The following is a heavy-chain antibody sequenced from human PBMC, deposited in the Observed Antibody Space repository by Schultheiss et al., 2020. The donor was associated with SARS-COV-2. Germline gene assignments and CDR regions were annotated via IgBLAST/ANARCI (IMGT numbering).Heavy chain of an antibody. D-gene: IGHD4-17*01. V-gene: IGHV4-34*01. CDR1: GGSFSGYY. CDR2: IYYSGST. Sequence: SETLSLTCAVYGGSFSGYYWSWIRQPPGKGLEWIGYIYYSGSTYYNPSLKSRVTISVDRSKNQFSLKLSSVTAADTAVYYCARGDGDYAAPVDYWGQGTLVTVSS. CDR3: ARGDGDYAAPVDY. J-gene: IGHJ4*02.